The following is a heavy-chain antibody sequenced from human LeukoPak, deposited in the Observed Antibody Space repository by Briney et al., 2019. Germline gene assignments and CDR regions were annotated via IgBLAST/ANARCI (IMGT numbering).Heavy chain of an antibody. CDR1: GYSFTSYW. J-gene: IGHJ3*02. D-gene: IGHD1-20*01. CDR3: ARTKINNWNDPDAFDI. V-gene: IGHV5-51*01. Sequence: GESLKISCKGSGYSFTSYWIGWVRQMPGKGLGWMGLIYPGDSDTRSSPSFQGHVTISADKSVSTAYLQWSCLKASDTAMYYCARTKINNWNDPDAFDIWGQGKMVTVSS. CDR2: IYPGDSDT.